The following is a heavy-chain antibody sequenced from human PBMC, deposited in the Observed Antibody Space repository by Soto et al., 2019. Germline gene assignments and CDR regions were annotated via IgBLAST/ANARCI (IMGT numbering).Heavy chain of an antibody. D-gene: IGHD4-17*01. CDR2: VYHTGRT. V-gene: IGHV4-61*01. CDR1: GGSFKSGSYS. CDR3: ARTTAVPNSLRSRYFFDY. J-gene: IGHJ4*02. Sequence: PSETLSLTCTVSGGSFKSGSYSWSWIRQPPGKGLEWIGYVYHTGRTSYNPSLKSRVSISMDTSKNQFSLNLDSVTAADTAVYFCARTTAVPNSLRSRYFFDYWGQGTLVTVSS.